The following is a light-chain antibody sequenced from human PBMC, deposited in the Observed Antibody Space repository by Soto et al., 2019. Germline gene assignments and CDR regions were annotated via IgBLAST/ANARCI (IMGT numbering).Light chain of an antibody. CDR2: DTS. J-gene: IGKJ4*01. V-gene: IGKV3-11*01. CDR1: QSVSRY. CDR3: QQRFISPPT. Sequence: EIGLTQSPATLSLSPGDRATLSCRASQSVSRYLTWYQQKPGQAPRLLIHDTSTRATGVPDTFSGSGSGTEFTLTISSLEPEDSAMYYCQQRFISPPTFGGGTHVEIK.